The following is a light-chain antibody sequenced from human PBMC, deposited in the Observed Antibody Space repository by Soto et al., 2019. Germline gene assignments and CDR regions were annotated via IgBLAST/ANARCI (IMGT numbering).Light chain of an antibody. V-gene: IGKV1-5*03. CDR1: QSISSG. Sequence: DIQMTQSPSTLSASEGDRATITCRASQSISSGLAWYQQKPGKAPKLLIYEASSLETGVPSRFSGSGSGTEFPLTISSLQPDDFATYYCQQYNSYSWTFGQGTKVEIK. CDR3: QQYNSYSWT. CDR2: EAS. J-gene: IGKJ1*01.